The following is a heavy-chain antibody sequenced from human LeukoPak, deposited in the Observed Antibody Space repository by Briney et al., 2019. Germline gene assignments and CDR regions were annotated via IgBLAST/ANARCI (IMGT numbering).Heavy chain of an antibody. Sequence: PGGSLRLSCAASGFTFSSYGMHWVRQAPGKGLEWVAFIRYDGSNKYYADSVKGRFTISRDNSKNTLYLQMNSLRAEDTAVYYCANTLNPATVTTHDYWGQGTLVTVSS. CDR2: IRYDGSNK. CDR1: GFTFSSYG. D-gene: IGHD4-17*01. J-gene: IGHJ4*02. CDR3: ANTLNPATVTTHDY. V-gene: IGHV3-30*02.